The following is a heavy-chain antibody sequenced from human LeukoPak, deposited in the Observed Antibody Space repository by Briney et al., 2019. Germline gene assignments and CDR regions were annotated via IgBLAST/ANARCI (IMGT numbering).Heavy chain of an antibody. Sequence: PSQTLSLTYTVSGGSISSGDYYWSWIRQPPGKGLEWIGYIYYSGSTYYNPSLKSRVTISVDTSKNQFSLKLSSVTAADTAVYYCARDLDFGVGLWFGEYGYGMDVWGQGTTVTVSS. D-gene: IGHD3-10*01. CDR2: IYYSGST. V-gene: IGHV4-30-4*01. CDR1: GGSISSGDYY. CDR3: ARDLDFGVGLWFGEYGYGMDV. J-gene: IGHJ6*02.